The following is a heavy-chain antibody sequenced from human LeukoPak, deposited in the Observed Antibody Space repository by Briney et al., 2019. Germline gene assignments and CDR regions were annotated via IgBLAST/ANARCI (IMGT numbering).Heavy chain of an antibody. Sequence: GGSLRLSCAASGISFTSSGMHWVRQAPGKGLEWVTFIRYDGTKKYYANSVKGRFTISRDDSKNTVYLQMNSLRAEDTAVYYCAKDKHNYYFDYWGQETLVTVSS. CDR3: AKDKHNYYFDY. CDR1: GISFTSSG. D-gene: IGHD1-20*01. CDR2: IRYDGTKK. V-gene: IGHV3-30*02. J-gene: IGHJ4*02.